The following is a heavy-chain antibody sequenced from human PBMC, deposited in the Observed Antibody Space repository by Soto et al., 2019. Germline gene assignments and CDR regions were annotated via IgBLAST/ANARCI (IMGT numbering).Heavy chain of an antibody. CDR3: ARAPRGNYGYPSYFDY. CDR1: GGSISSGTYY. D-gene: IGHD3-10*01. Sequence: PSETLSLTCTVSGGSISSGTYYWGWIRQPPGKGLEWIATIYYTGSTYYNPSLKSRVTISVDTSKNQFSLKLSSVTAADTAVYYCARAPRGNYGYPSYFDYWGQGTLVTVSS. V-gene: IGHV4-39*07. J-gene: IGHJ4*02. CDR2: IYYTGST.